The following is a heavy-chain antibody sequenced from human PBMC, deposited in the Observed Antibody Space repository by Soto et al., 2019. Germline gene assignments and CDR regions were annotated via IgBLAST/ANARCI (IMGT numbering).Heavy chain of an antibody. CDR1: GFTFDDYA. Sequence: GGSLRLSCAASGFTFDDYAMHWVRQAPGKGLEWVSGISWNSGSIGYADSVKGRFTISRDNAKNSLYLQMNSLRAEDTALYYCAKWKYDSSGSLGFFDYWGQGTLVTVSS. CDR3: AKWKYDSSGSLGFFDY. D-gene: IGHD3-22*01. J-gene: IGHJ4*02. V-gene: IGHV3-9*01. CDR2: ISWNSGSI.